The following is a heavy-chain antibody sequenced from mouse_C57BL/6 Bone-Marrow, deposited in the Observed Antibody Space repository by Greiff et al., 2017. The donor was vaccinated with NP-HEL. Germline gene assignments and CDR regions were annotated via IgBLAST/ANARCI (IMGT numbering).Heavy chain of an antibody. CDR1: GFNIKDDY. Sequence: VQLQQSGAELVRPGASVKLSCTASGFNIKDDYMHWVKQRPEQGLEWIGWIDPENGDTEYASKFQGKATITADTSSNTAYLQLSSLTSADTAVYYCTTFYYGSPWFAYWGQGTLVTVSA. CDR3: TTFYYGSPWFAY. J-gene: IGHJ3*01. D-gene: IGHD1-1*01. CDR2: IDPENGDT. V-gene: IGHV14-4*01.